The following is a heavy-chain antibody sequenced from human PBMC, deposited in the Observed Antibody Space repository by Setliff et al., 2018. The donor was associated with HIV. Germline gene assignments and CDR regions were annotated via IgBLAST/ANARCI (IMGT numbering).Heavy chain of an antibody. CDR3: ARRTYGSGRSDP. J-gene: IGHJ5*02. CDR2: IYYSGST. D-gene: IGHD6-19*01. V-gene: IGHV4-59*08. CDR1: GGSISSYY. Sequence: SETLSLTCTVSGGSISSYYWSWIRQPPGKGLEWIGYIYYSGSTNYNPSLRSRVTISVDTSKNHFSLRLSPVTAADTAVYYCARRTYGSGRSDPWGQGTLVTVSS.